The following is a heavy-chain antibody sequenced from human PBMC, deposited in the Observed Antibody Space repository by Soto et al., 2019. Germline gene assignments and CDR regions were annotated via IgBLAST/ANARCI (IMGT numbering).Heavy chain of an antibody. CDR2: IYYSGST. CDR3: ARFRVEYCSSTSCSDWFDP. D-gene: IGHD2-2*01. V-gene: IGHV4-30-4*01. Sequence: SETLSLTCTVSGGSISSGDYYWSWIRQPPGKGLEWIGYIYYSGSTYYNPSLKSRVTISVDTSKNQFSLKLSSVTAADTAVYYCARFRVEYCSSTSCSDWFDPWGQGTLVTVSS. J-gene: IGHJ5*02. CDR1: GGSISSGDYY.